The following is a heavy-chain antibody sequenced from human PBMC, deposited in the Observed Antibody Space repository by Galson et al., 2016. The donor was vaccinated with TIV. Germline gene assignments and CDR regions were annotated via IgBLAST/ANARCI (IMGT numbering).Heavy chain of an antibody. CDR3: AREVYYFDRSGYYFDQ. Sequence: SETLSLTCTVSGGSISSGSYYWTWIRQPPGKGLEWVGYIYYSGGTNYNTSLKSRVTISVDTSKNQFSLNLSSVTAADTAVYYCAREVYYFDRSGYYFDQWGQGTQVTVSS. CDR1: GGSISSGSYY. J-gene: IGHJ4*02. CDR2: IYYSGGT. D-gene: IGHD3-22*01. V-gene: IGHV4-61*01.